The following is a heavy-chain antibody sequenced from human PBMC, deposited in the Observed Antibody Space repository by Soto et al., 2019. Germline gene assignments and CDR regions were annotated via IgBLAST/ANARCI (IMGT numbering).Heavy chain of an antibody. CDR1: GFTFSSYG. J-gene: IGHJ3*02. CDR2: ISYDGSNK. V-gene: IGHV3-30*18. CDR3: AKPRNIMTPPPDAFDI. Sequence: GGSLRLSCAASGFTFSSYGMHWVRQAPGKGLEWVAVISYDGSNKYYADSVKGRFTISRDNSKNTLYLQMNSLRAEDTAVYYCAKPRNIMTPPPDAFDIWGQGTMVTVSS. D-gene: IGHD3-9*01.